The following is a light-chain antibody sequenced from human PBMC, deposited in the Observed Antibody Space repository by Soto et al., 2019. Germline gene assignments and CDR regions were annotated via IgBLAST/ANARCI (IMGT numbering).Light chain of an antibody. Sequence: IQLTQSPLSLSASVGDRVTITCRTSQDSSKYLAWYQQKPGKAPDLLIYDASTLHSGGPSRGSGSGSGTDFPLPISGLQPEDFATYYCQQLYSYPSAFGGGT. V-gene: IGKV1-9*01. CDR3: QQLYSYPSA. CDR1: QDSSKY. CDR2: DAS. J-gene: IGKJ4*02.